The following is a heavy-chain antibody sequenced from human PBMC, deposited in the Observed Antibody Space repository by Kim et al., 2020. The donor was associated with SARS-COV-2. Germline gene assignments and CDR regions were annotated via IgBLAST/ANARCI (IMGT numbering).Heavy chain of an antibody. CDR3: ARVRAAAGTMDY. J-gene: IGHJ4*02. CDR2: INAGNGNT. D-gene: IGHD6-13*01. CDR1: GYTFTSYA. V-gene: IGHV1-3*01. Sequence: ASVKVSCKASGYTFTSYAMHWVRQAPGQRLEWMGWINAGNGNTKYSQKFQGRVTITRDTSASTAYMELSSLRSEDTAVYYCARVRAAAGTMDYWGQGTLVTVSS.